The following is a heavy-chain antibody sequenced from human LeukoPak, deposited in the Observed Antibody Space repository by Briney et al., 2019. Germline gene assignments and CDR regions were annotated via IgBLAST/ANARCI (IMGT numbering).Heavy chain of an antibody. CDR3: AKDGPYSSWTMLEAFDI. D-gene: IGHD6-13*01. CDR1: GFTFSSYA. V-gene: IGHV3-23*01. CDR2: ISGSGGST. J-gene: IGHJ3*02. Sequence: GGSLRLSCAASGFTFSSYAMSWVRQAPGKGLEWVSAISGSGGSTYYADSVKGRFTISRDNSKNTLYLQMNSLGAEDTAVYYCAKDGPYSSWTMLEAFDIWGQGTMVTVSS.